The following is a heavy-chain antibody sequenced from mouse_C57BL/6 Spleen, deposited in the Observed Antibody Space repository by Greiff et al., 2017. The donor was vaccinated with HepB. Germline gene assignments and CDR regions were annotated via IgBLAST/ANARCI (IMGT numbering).Heavy chain of an antibody. D-gene: IGHD1-1*01. CDR2: ISDGGSYT. J-gene: IGHJ1*03. CDR3: ARGGLRWYFDV. CDR1: GFTFSSYA. V-gene: IGHV5-4*03. Sequence: DVKLVESGGGLVKPGGSLKLSCAASGFTFSSYAMSWVRQTPEKRLEWVATISDGGSYTYYPDNVKGRFTISRDIAKNNLYLQMSHLKSEDTAMYYCARGGLRWYFDVWGTGTTVTVSS.